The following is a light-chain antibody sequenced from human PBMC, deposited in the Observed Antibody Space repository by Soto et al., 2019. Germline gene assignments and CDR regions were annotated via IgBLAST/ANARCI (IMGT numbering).Light chain of an antibody. CDR2: EGS. Sequence: QSALTQPASVSGSPGQSITISCTGTSSDVGSYNLVSWYQQHPGKAPKLMIYEGSKRPSGVSHRFSGSKSGNTASLTVSGLQAEDEAPYYCCSYATTSTLVFGGGTKLTVL. V-gene: IGLV2-23*01. CDR3: CSYATTSTLV. CDR1: SSDVGSYNL. J-gene: IGLJ2*01.